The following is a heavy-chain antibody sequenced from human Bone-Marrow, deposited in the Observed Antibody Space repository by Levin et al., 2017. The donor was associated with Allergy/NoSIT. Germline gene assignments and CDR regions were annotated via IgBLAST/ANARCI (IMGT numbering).Heavy chain of an antibody. J-gene: IGHJ4*02. CDR2: IGAYKGST. D-gene: IGHD5-18*01. Sequence: ASVKVSCKASGYTFTSYGLSWVRQVPGQGLEWVGWIGAYKGSTRYSQKFQGRITMTTDTSTSTAYMELRSLRSDDTAVYYCVTRSAYSYGHYYFDYWGQGTLVTVSS. CDR1: GYTFTSYG. CDR3: VTRSAYSYGHYYFDY. V-gene: IGHV1-18*04.